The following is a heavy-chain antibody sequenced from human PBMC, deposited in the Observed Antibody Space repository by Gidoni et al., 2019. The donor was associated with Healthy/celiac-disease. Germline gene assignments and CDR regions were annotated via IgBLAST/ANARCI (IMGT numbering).Heavy chain of an antibody. CDR3: ARGNGSLYYFDY. V-gene: IGHV4-34*01. CDR2: INHSGST. J-gene: IGHJ4*02. CDR1: GGSFSGYY. Sequence: QVQLQQWGAGLLKPSETLSLPCAVYGGSFSGYYWSWIRQPPGKGLEWIGEINHSGSTNYNPSLKSRVTISVDTSKNQFSLKLSSVTAADTAVYYCARGNGSLYYFDYWGQGTLVTVSS. D-gene: IGHD1-26*01.